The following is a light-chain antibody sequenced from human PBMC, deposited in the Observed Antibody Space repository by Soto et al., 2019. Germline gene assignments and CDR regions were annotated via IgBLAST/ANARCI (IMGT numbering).Light chain of an antibody. Sequence: DIVLTQSPGTLSLSPVERASLSCMASQSVSSGHLAWYQQKPGQAPRLLIYGASSRATGIPDRFSGSGSGTDFTLTISRLEPEDYAVYYCQQYGHSLWTFGQGTKVDIK. CDR2: GAS. V-gene: IGKV3-20*01. J-gene: IGKJ1*01. CDR1: QSVSSGH. CDR3: QQYGHSLWT.